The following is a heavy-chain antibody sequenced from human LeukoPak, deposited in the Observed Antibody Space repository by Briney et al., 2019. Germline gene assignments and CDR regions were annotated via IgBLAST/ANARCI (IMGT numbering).Heavy chain of an antibody. V-gene: IGHV3-30*18. CDR2: ISYDGSNK. D-gene: IGHD1-26*01. CDR1: GFTFSSYW. CDR3: AKDRYSGSRDDY. Sequence: GGSLRLSCAASGFTFSSYWMSWVRQAPGKGLEWVAVISYDGSNKYYADSVKGRFTISRDNSKNTLYLQMNSLRAEDTAVYYCAKDRYSGSRDDYWGQGTLVTVSS. J-gene: IGHJ4*02.